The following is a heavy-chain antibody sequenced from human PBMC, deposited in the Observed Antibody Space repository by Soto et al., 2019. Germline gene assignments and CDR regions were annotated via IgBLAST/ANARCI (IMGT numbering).Heavy chain of an antibody. CDR2: ISWNSGSI. CDR3: AKDKDYYDSSGYYDY. D-gene: IGHD3-22*01. J-gene: IGHJ4*03. Sequence: GGSLRLSCAASGFTFDDYAMHWVRQAPGKGLEWVSGISWNSGSIGYADSVKGRFTISRDNAKNSLYLQMNSLRAEDTALYYCAKDKDYYDSSGYYDYRGQGTLVTVSS. V-gene: IGHV3-9*01. CDR1: GFTFDDYA.